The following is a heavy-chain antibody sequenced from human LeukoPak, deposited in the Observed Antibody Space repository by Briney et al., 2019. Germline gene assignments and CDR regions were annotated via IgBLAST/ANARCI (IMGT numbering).Heavy chain of an antibody. CDR1: GDSISGYY. CDR2: IYYSGST. D-gene: IGHD5-12*01. CDR3: ARDRYGYDSSFDY. J-gene: IGHJ4*02. V-gene: IGHV4-59*01. Sequence: SETLSLTCTVSGDSISGYYWSWIRQPPGKGLEWIGYIYYSGSTNYNPSLKSRVTISVDTSENQFSLKLRSVTAADTAVYCCARDRYGYDSSFDYWGQGTLVTVSS.